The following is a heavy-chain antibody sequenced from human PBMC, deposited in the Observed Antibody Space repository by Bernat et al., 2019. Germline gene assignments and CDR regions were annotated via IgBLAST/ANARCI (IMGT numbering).Heavy chain of an antibody. V-gene: IGHV3-48*01. CDR2: ISSNSGNI. Sequence: EVQLVESGGGLLQPGGSLSLSCAASGFTFSTNSMNWFLQAPVKGLALVAYISSNSGNIKYGESVKGRFNISRDNAKNSLFLQMNSMRVEDTAVYYCARPSGAYHLDAWGQGTLVTGSS. J-gene: IGHJ5*02. CDR3: ARPSGAYHLDA. D-gene: IGHD2-15*01. CDR1: GFTFSTNS.